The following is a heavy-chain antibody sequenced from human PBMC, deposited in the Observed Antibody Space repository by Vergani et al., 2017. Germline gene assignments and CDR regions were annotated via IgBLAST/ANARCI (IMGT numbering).Heavy chain of an antibody. CDR1: GYTFTSYY. J-gene: IGHJ3*02. Sequence: QVQLVQSGAEVKKPGASVKVSCKASGYTFTSYYMHWVRQAPGQGLEWMGWISAYNGNTNYAQKLQGRVTMTTDTSTSTAYMELRSLRSDDTAVYYCARERGIVVVVAAIDAFDIWGQGTMVTVSS. V-gene: IGHV1-18*04. CDR2: ISAYNGNT. D-gene: IGHD2-15*01. CDR3: ARERGIVVVVAAIDAFDI.